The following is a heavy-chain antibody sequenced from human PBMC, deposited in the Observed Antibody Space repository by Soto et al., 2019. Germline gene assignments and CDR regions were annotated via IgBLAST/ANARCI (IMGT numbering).Heavy chain of an antibody. J-gene: IGHJ4*02. Sequence: QAHLVESGGGVVQPGRSLRLSCAASGFTFTSYGMHWVRQAPGTMLEWVAVISYDGGLQHYADSVKGRFTISRDTSKNMVLLQMNSLRAEDTAVYYCVSDRGYGHAAVPYSWGQGTLVSVSS. CDR1: GFTFTSYG. D-gene: IGHD5-18*01. CDR3: VSDRGYGHAAVPYS. CDR2: ISYDGGLQ. V-gene: IGHV3-30*13.